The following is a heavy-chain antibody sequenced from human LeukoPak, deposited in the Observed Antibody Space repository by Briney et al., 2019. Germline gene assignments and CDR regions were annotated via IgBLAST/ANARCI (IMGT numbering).Heavy chain of an antibody. V-gene: IGHV3-23*01. J-gene: IGHJ4*02. D-gene: IGHD2-15*01. CDR3: AKAPVTSCRGAFCYPFDY. CDR1: GFSFSSYA. CDR2: MSSSDDGR. Sequence: GGSLGLSCATSGFSFSSYAMSWVRQAPGKGLEWVSAMSSSDDGRYYAASVRGRFTISRDTSRSTLYLQMNSLRAEDAAVYYCAKAPVTSCRGAFCYPFDYGGQGTLVTVSS.